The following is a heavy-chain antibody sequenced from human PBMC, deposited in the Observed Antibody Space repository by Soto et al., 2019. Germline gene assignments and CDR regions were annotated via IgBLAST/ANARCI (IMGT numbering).Heavy chain of an antibody. V-gene: IGHV2-70*04. D-gene: IGHD2-2*02. CDR2: IDWDDDK. Sequence: SGPTLVNPTQTLTLTCAFSGFSLSTSGMRVSWIRQPPGNALEWLARIDWDDDKFYSTSLKTRLTISKDTSKNQVVLTMTNMDPVDTATYYCARIHGYCSSTSCYTGWFDPWGQGTLVTVSS. CDR1: GFSLSTSGMR. CDR3: ARIHGYCSSTSCYTGWFDP. J-gene: IGHJ5*02.